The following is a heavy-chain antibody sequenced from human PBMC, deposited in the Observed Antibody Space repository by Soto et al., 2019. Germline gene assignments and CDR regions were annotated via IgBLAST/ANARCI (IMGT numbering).Heavy chain of an antibody. Sequence: PGGSLRLSCASSGFTFRSYAMSLVRQAPGKGLEWVSAISGSGGSTYYADSVKGRFTISRDNSKNTLYLQMNSLKTEDTAVYYCATESVDTAMEHRIGMDAWGQGTTVTAP. CDR3: ATESVDTAMEHRIGMDA. D-gene: IGHD5-18*01. CDR2: ISGSGGST. J-gene: IGHJ6*02. CDR1: GFTFRSYA. V-gene: IGHV3-23*01.